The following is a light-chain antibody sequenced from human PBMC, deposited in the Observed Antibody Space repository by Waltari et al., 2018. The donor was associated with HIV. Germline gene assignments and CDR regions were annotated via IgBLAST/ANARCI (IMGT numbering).Light chain of an antibody. Sequence: QSALTQPRSVSGSPGQSVPISCTGTSRYVNTYNYVSWYQHHPGEAPELVIFGVNKRASGVPDRMFGSNSGHNAFLPISGVQAEDEDQYVCCTYAGSHIHGVFGGGNKLRVL. V-gene: IGLV2-11*01. CDR3: CTYAGSHIHGV. CDR1: SRYVNTYNY. CDR2: GVN. J-gene: IGLJ3*02.